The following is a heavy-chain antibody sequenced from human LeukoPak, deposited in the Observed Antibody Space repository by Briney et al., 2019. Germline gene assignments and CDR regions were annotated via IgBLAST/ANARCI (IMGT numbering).Heavy chain of an antibody. D-gene: IGHD4-11*01. V-gene: IGHV4-34*01. Sequence: PSETLSLTCTVSGGSISGYYWSWIRQPPGKGLEWIGEINHSGSTNYNPSLKSRVTISVDKSKNQFSLNLSSVTAADTAVYYCARSFDYSNYSPFDYWGQGTLVTVSS. J-gene: IGHJ4*02. CDR3: ARSFDYSNYSPFDY. CDR2: INHSGST. CDR1: GGSISGYY.